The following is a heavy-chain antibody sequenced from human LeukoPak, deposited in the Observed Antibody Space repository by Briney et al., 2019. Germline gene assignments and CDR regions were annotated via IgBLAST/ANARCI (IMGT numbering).Heavy chain of an antibody. J-gene: IGHJ3*02. CDR3: ARAPHYYGSGSYYNEGAFDI. CDR2: IYPGDSDT. Sequence: GESLKISCKGSGYSFTSYWIGWVRPMPGKGLEWVGIIYPGDSDTRYSPSFQGQVTISADKSISTAYLQWSSLKASDTAMYYCARAPHYYGSGSYYNEGAFDIWGQGTMVTVSS. CDR1: GYSFTSYW. D-gene: IGHD3-10*01. V-gene: IGHV5-51*01.